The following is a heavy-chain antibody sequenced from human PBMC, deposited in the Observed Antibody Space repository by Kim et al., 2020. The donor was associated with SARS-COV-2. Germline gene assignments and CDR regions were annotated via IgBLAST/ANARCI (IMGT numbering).Heavy chain of an antibody. CDR3: AREIEVADHYFDY. Sequence: SVKVSCKASGGTFSSYAISWVRQAPGQGLEWMGGIIPIFGTANYAQKFQGRVTITADESTSTAYMELSSLRSEDTAVYYCAREIEVADHYFDYWGQGTLVTVSS. D-gene: IGHD6-19*01. V-gene: IGHV1-69*13. CDR1: GGTFSSYA. J-gene: IGHJ4*02. CDR2: IIPIFGTA.